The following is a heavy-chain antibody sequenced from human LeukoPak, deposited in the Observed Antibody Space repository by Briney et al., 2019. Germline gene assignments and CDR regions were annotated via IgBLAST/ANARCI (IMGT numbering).Heavy chain of an antibody. V-gene: IGHV3-21*01. Sequence: GGSLRLSCVASGFTFSSYSMNWVRQAPGKGLEWVSSISSSSSYIYYADSVKGRFTISRDNAKNSLYLQMNSLRAEDTAVYYCARNKAAAGTSAYFDYWGQGTLVTVSS. J-gene: IGHJ4*02. CDR2: ISSSSSYI. CDR1: GFTFSSYS. CDR3: ARNKAAAGTSAYFDY. D-gene: IGHD6-13*01.